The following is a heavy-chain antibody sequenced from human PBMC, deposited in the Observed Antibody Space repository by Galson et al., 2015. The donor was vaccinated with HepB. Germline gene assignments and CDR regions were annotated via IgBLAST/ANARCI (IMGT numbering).Heavy chain of an antibody. CDR2: IKHDGGEQ. V-gene: IGHV3-7*03. Sequence: SLRLSCAASGFTFSDYWMSWVRQAPGKGLEWVANIKHDGGEQSYVDSVKGRFTISRDNAKNSLYLQMNSLRSEDTAVYYCAEIKTLGYDAFDIWGQGTMVTVSS. CDR3: AEIKTLGYDAFDI. CDR1: GFTFSDYW. J-gene: IGHJ3*02. D-gene: IGHD5-18*01.